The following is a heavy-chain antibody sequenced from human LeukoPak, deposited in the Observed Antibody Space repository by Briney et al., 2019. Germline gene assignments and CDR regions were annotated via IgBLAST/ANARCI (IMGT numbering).Heavy chain of an antibody. J-gene: IGHJ4*01. CDR1: GYNFTDYY. CDR3: ARDSGLGPTWHPFDH. D-gene: IGHD1-26*01. Sequence: ASVKVSCKASGYNFTDYYIHWVRQAPGQGLEWMGWINPKSGGTNYAQKFRGRVTMTRDTSISTAYMELSGLRSDDTAVYYCARDSGLGPTWHPFDHWGQRTPVTVSS. V-gene: IGHV1-2*02. CDR2: INPKSGGT.